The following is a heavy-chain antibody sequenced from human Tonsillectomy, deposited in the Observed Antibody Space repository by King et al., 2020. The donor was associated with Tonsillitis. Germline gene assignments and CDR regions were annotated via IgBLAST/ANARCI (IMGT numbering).Heavy chain of an antibody. J-gene: IGHJ4*02. V-gene: IGHV3-30*18. Sequence: QLVQSGGGVVQPGRSLRLSCAASGFTFSSFGMHWVRQAPGKGLEWVAVISYDGNNKYYAYFVKGRFTIARDNSKNTLYLQLNSLRAEVTAVYYCAKEVYYGSGSYYKTLFDYWGQGTLVTVSS. D-gene: IGHD3-10*01. CDR1: GFTFSSFG. CDR2: ISYDGNNK. CDR3: AKEVYYGSGSYYKTLFDY.